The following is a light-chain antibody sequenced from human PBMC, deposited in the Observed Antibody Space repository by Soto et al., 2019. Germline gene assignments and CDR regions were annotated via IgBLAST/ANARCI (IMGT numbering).Light chain of an antibody. J-gene: IGLJ1*01. CDR3: GSYTGGNTYV. Sequence: QSALTQPPSASGSPGQSVTISCTGTSSDVGGYNYVSWYQQQPGKAPKLMIFEVNKRPSGVPDRFSGSKSGNTASLTVSGLQAEDEADYYCGSYTGGNTYVFGAGTKVTVL. V-gene: IGLV2-8*01. CDR2: EVN. CDR1: SSDVGGYNY.